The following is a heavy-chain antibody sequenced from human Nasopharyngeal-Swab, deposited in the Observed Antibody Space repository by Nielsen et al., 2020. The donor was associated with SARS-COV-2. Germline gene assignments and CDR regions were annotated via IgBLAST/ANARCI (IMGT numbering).Heavy chain of an antibody. CDR1: GFTFSDYY. D-gene: IGHD3-3*01. CDR2: ISSSGSTI. J-gene: IGHJ4*02. V-gene: IGHV3-11*01. Sequence: GESLKISCAASGFTFSDYYMSWIRQAPGKGLEWVSYISSSGSTIYYADSAKGRFTISRDNAKNSLYLQMNSLRAEDTAVYYCARSSRGPYYDFWSGSNYPDYWGQGTLVTVSS. CDR3: ARSSRGPYYDFWSGSNYPDY.